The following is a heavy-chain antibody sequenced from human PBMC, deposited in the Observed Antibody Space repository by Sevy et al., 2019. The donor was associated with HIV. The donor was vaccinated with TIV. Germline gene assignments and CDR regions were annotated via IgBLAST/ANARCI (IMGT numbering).Heavy chain of an antibody. D-gene: IGHD6-13*01. V-gene: IGHV3-30-3*01. Sequence: GGSLRLSCAASGFTFSNYAMHWVRQAPGKGLEWVAVISYDGSNKYYADSVKGRFTISRDNSKNTLYLQMNSLRAEDTAVYYWGRERSTAAAGTRSGSFDPWGQGTLVTVSS. CDR1: GFTFSNYA. J-gene: IGHJ5*02. CDR3: GRERSTAAAGTRSGSFDP. CDR2: ISYDGSNK.